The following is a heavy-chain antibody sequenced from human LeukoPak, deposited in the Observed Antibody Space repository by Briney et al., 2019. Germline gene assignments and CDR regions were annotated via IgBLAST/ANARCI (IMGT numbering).Heavy chain of an antibody. CDR2: INAGNGNT. CDR1: GYTFTSYG. Sequence: GASVKVSCKASGYTFTSYGISWVRQAPGQGLEWMGWINAGNGNTKYSQKFQGRVTITRDTSASTAYMELSSLRSEDTAVYYCARDSFGSGRPLDYWGQGTLVTVSS. V-gene: IGHV1-3*01. J-gene: IGHJ4*02. CDR3: ARDSFGSGRPLDY. D-gene: IGHD3-10*01.